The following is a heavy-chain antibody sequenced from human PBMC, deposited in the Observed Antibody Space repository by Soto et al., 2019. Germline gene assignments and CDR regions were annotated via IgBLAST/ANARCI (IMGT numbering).Heavy chain of an antibody. D-gene: IGHD4-17*01. Sequence: QVQLQESGPGLVKPSETLSLTCTVSGGSMSGHMSYWSWIRQPPGKGLEWIGYIYESGSTYYNPSLKSRVTITVDTSKKQFSLRLNSVTAADTAVYYCAREIIPLTTDWYFDLWGRGTPVTVSS. CDR1: GGSMSGHMSY. J-gene: IGHJ2*01. CDR3: AREIIPLTTDWYFDL. V-gene: IGHV4-30-4*01. CDR2: IYESGST.